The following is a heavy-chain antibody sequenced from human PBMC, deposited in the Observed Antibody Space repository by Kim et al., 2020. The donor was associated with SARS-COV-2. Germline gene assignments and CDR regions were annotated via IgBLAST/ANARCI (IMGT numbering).Heavy chain of an antibody. J-gene: IGHJ4*02. CDR1: GATFEKHY. CDR3: AKVSPSSGTLNPDY. CDR2: MAPGGAT. V-gene: IGHV3-23*01. Sequence: GGSLRLSCTISGATFEKHYLNWVRQAPGKGLEWISGMAPGGATFYAYSMNGRFTMSRDDSKNTVYLQMNSLTSADAAVFYCAKVSPSSGTLNPDYWGQGILVTVSS. D-gene: IGHD3-10*01.